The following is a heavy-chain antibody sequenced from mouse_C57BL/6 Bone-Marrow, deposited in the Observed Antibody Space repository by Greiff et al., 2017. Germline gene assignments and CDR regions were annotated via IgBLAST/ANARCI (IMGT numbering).Heavy chain of an antibody. CDR2: ISGGGGNT. Sequence: VKVVESGGGLVKPGGSLKLSCAASGFTFSSYTMSWVRQTPEKRLEWVATISGGGGNTYYPDSVKGRFTIYRDNAKNTLYLQMSSLRSEDTALYYCARSLFYYYGSSPAFAYWGQGTLVTVSA. J-gene: IGHJ3*01. CDR3: ARSLFYYYGSSPAFAY. D-gene: IGHD1-1*01. V-gene: IGHV5-9*01. CDR1: GFTFSSYT.